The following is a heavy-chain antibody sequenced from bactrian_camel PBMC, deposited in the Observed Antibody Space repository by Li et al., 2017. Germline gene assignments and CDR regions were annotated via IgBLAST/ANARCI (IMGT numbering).Heavy chain of an antibody. CDR1: GFTFSTYV. J-gene: IGHJ4*01. CDR2: INSGGGST. Sequence: HVQLVESGGGLVQPGGSLRLSCVASGFTFSTYVMYWIRQAPGKGLEWVSYINSGGGSTYYADSVKGRFTISRDNAKNTLYLQLNSLKSEDTAMYYCVRYASNYAGDYWGQGTQVTVS. D-gene: IGHD4*01. V-gene: IGHV3S1*01. CDR3: VRYASNYAGDY.